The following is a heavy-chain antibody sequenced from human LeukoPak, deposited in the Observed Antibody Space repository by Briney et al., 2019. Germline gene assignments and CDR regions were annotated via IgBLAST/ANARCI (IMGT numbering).Heavy chain of an antibody. CDR2: FDPEDGET. CDR1: GYTLTELS. J-gene: IGHJ4*02. V-gene: IGHV1-24*01. CDR3: ATDLMAAAGTDY. Sequence: GASVTVSCKVSGYTLTELSMHWVRQAPGKGLEWMGGFDPEDGETIYALKFQGRVTMTEDTSTDTAYMELSSLRSEDTAVYYCATDLMAAAGTDYWGQGTLVTVSS. D-gene: IGHD6-13*01.